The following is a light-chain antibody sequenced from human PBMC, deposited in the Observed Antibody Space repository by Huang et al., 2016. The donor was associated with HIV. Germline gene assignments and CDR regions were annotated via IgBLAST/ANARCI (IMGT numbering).Light chain of an antibody. CDR1: QSVSVY. CDR3: QQRSDWPPT. J-gene: IGKJ1*01. V-gene: IGKV3-11*01. CDR2: NAS. Sequence: EIVLAQSPVTLSLSPGERATRACRASQSVSVYLAWYQQKAGQPPRLLIYNASNRATGIPARFMGSGSGTDFTLTISSLEPEDFAVYYCQQRSDWPPTFGRGTKVEIK.